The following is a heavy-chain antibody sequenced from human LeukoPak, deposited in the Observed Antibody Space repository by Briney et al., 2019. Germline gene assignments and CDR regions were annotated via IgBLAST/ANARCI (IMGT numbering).Heavy chain of an antibody. D-gene: IGHD3-22*01. CDR2: ITSTSDTI. CDR1: GFTFSSYA. CDR3: ARSSGYPFFDY. V-gene: IGHV3-48*01. J-gene: IGHJ4*02. Sequence: AGGSLRLSCAASGFTFSSYAMSWVRQAPGEGLEWLSYITSTSDTIYYADSVKGRFTSSRDNAKNSVYLQMNSLRAEDTAVYYCARSSGYPFFDYWGQGTLVTVSS.